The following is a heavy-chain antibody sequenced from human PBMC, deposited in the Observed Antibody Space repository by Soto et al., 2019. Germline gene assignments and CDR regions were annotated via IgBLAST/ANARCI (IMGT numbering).Heavy chain of an antibody. V-gene: IGHV4-31*03. CDR1: GGSISSGGYY. CDR3: ARDSLQGDNWYFDL. Sequence: QVQLQESGPGLVKPSQTLSLTCTVSGGSISSGGYYWSWIRQHPGKGLEWIGYIYYSGSTYYNPSLKSRVTISVDTSKNQLSLKLSSVTAADTAVYYCARDSLQGDNWYFDLWGRGTLVTVSS. D-gene: IGHD2-21*02. CDR2: IYYSGST. J-gene: IGHJ2*01.